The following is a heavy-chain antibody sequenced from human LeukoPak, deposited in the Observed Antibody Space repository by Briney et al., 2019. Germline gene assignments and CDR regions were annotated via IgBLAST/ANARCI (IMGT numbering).Heavy chain of an antibody. CDR1: GFTFSSYE. D-gene: IGHD1-26*01. CDR2: ISSSGSTI. CDR3: ARESAPPLGGARRFDY. V-gene: IGHV3-48*03. J-gene: IGHJ4*02. Sequence: GGSLRLSCAASGFTFSSYEMNWVRQAPGKGLEWVSYISSSGSTIYYADSVKGRFAISRDNAKNSLYLQMNSLRAEDTAVYYCARESAPPLGGARRFDYWGQGTLVTVSS.